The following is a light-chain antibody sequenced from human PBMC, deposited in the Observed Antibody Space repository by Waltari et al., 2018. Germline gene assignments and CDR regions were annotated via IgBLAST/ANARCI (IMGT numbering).Light chain of an antibody. J-gene: IGLJ3*02. CDR3: ASFISGSTSSVL. Sequence: QSALTQPAPVSGSPGQSIPISCTGPSSDIGPFNYFSWYQQHPGKAPKVLIYDVTNRPSGVSYRFSGSKSGNTASLTISGLQAEDEAYYHCASFISGSTSSVLFGGGTKLTVL. CDR2: DVT. V-gene: IGLV2-14*03. CDR1: SSDIGPFNY.